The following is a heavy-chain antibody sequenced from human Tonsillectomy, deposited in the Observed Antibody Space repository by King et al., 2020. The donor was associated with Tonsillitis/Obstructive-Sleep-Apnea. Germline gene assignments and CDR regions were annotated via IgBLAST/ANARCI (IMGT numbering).Heavy chain of an antibody. V-gene: IGHV5-10-1*01. CDR2: SGPRDSYT. CDR1: GYSFTSYW. CDR3: ARMTEVQGVIPDNWFDP. Sequence: QLVQSGAEVKKPGESLRISCKGSGYSFTSYWISWVRQMPGKGLEWMGISGPRDSYTKFSPSFQGHVTISADQSISTDYLHWSSLKASDTAMYYCARMTEVQGVIPDNWFDPWGQGTLVTVSS. D-gene: IGHD3-10*01. J-gene: IGHJ5*02.